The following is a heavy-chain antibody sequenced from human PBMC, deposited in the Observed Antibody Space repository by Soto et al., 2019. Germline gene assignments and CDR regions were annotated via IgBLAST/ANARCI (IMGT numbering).Heavy chain of an antibody. CDR1: GFTFSSYS. J-gene: IGHJ6*02. CDR2: ISSSSSYI. V-gene: IGHV3-21*04. D-gene: IGHD2-15*01. CDR3: AKSMGGTANGMDV. Sequence: GGSLRLSCAASGFTFSSYSMNWVRQAPGKGLEWVSSISSSSSYIYYADSVKGRFTISRGNAKNSLYLQMNSLRAEDTALYYCAKSMGGTANGMDVWGQGTTVTVSS.